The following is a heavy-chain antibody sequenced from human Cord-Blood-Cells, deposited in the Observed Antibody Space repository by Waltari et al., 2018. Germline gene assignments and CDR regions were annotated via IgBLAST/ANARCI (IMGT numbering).Heavy chain of an antibody. CDR3: ARDRADPGAVDI. Sequence: QVQLVQSGAEVKKPGASVKVSCTASGYTFTDYYMHWVRQTHGQGLEWIGWINPNSGGTHYAQKFQGRVTMTRDTSISTAYMELSRLRSDDTAVYYCARDRADPGAVDIWGQGTMVTVSS. V-gene: IGHV1-2*02. CDR1: GYTFTDYY. CDR2: INPNSGGT. J-gene: IGHJ3*02. D-gene: IGHD7-27*01.